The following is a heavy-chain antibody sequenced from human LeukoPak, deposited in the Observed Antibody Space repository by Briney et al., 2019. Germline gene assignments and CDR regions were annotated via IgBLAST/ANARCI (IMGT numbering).Heavy chain of an antibody. J-gene: IGHJ4*02. CDR3: ARDPPPYCSGGSCLTGTFDY. D-gene: IGHD2-15*01. Sequence: GRSLRLSCAASGFTFSSYGMHWVRQAPGKGLEWVAVIWYDGSNKYYADSVKGRFTISRDNSKNTLYLQMNSLRAEDTAVYHCARDPPPYCSGGSCLTGTFDYWGQGTLVTVSS. CDR1: GFTFSSYG. V-gene: IGHV3-33*01. CDR2: IWYDGSNK.